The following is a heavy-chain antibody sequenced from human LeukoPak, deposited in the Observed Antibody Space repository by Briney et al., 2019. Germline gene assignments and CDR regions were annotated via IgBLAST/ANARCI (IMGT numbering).Heavy chain of an antibody. V-gene: IGHV1-8*01. CDR3: ARASTRHSSSSSGY. Sequence: ASMKVSCKASGYTFTSYDINWVRQATGQGLEWMGWMNPNSGNTGYAQKFQGRVTMTRNTSISTAYMELSSLRSEDTAVYYCARASTRHSSSSSGYWGQGTLVTVSS. CDR1: GYTFTSYD. D-gene: IGHD6-6*01. J-gene: IGHJ4*02. CDR2: MNPNSGNT.